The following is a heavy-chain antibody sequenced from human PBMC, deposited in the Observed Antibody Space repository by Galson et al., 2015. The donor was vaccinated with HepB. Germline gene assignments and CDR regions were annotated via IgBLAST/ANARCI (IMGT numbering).Heavy chain of an antibody. CDR3: ARARYSSSPPDV. D-gene: IGHD6-19*01. CDR2: IFSRNGNT. J-gene: IGHJ4*02. CDR1: GYIFTNYG. Sequence: SVKVSCKAPGYIFTNYGISWVRQAPGQGLEWMGWIFSRNGNTDYGQRFQGRVTMTTDTLTNTAYMELRSLRSDDTAMYYCARARYSSSPPDVWGQGSLVTVSS. V-gene: IGHV1-18*04.